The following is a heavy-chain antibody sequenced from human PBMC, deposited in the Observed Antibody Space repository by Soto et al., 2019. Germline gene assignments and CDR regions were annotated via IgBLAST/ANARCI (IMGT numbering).Heavy chain of an antibody. Sequence: QVQLVQSGAEVKKPGASVKVSCKASGYTFTSYAMHWVRQAPGQRLEWMGWINAGNGNTNYSQKCQGRVPITRDTSASTAYMELSSLSSEDTAVYYCARAEWEPNDAFDIWGQGTMVTVSS. V-gene: IGHV1-3*01. CDR1: GYTFTSYA. CDR2: INAGNGNT. J-gene: IGHJ3*02. CDR3: ARAEWEPNDAFDI. D-gene: IGHD1-26*01.